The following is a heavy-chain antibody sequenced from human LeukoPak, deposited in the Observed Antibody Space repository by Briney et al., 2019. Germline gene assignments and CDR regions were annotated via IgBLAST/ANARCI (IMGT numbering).Heavy chain of an antibody. V-gene: IGHV4-39*01. J-gene: IGHJ4*02. D-gene: IGHD3-10*01. CDR2: IYYSGST. Sequence: SETLSLTCTVSGGSISSYYWGWIRQPPGKGLEWIGSIYYSGSTYYNPSLKSRVTISVDTSKNQFSLKLSSVTAADTAVYYCARQPITTWFGEFLDYWGQGTLVTVSS. CDR3: ARQPITTWFGEFLDY. CDR1: GGSISSYY.